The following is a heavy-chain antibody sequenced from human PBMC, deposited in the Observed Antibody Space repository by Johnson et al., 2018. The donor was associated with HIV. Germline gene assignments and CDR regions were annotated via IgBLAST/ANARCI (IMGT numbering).Heavy chain of an antibody. Sequence: MLLVESGGGLVQPGGSLRLSCVVSGFTVSSNYITWVRQAPGKGLEWVANIKQDGSNKYYADSGKGRFTISRDNSKNTLYLQMNSLRAEDTAVYYCARGVDGAFDIWGQGTMVTVSS. J-gene: IGHJ3*02. D-gene: IGHD3-10*01. CDR3: ARGVDGAFDI. CDR2: IKQDGSNK. V-gene: IGHV3-7*01. CDR1: GFTVSSNY.